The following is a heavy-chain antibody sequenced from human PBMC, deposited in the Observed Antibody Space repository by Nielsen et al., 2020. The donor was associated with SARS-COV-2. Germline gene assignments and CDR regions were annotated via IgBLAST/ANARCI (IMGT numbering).Heavy chain of an antibody. Sequence: SETLSLTCTVSGGSISSGDYYWSWIRQPPGKGLEWIGYIYYSGSTYYNPSLKSRVTISVDTSKNQFSLKLSSVTAADTAVYYCAARIMITFGGVIVRTPGAFDIWGQGTMVTVSS. CDR1: GGSISSGDYY. D-gene: IGHD3-16*02. CDR3: AARIMITFGGVIVRTPGAFDI. J-gene: IGHJ3*02. V-gene: IGHV4-30-4*01. CDR2: IYYSGST.